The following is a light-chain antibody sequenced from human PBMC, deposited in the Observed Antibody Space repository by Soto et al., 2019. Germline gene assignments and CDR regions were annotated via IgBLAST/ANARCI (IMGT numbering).Light chain of an antibody. Sequence: EIVLTQSPGTLSLSPGERATLSCRASQSVSSSYLAWYQQKPGQAPRLLIYDASSRATGIPDRFSGRGSGTDFTLTISRLEPEDFAVYYCQQYGSSPWYTFGQGTKLEIK. CDR1: QSVSSSY. V-gene: IGKV3-20*01. CDR2: DAS. CDR3: QQYGSSPWYT. J-gene: IGKJ2*01.